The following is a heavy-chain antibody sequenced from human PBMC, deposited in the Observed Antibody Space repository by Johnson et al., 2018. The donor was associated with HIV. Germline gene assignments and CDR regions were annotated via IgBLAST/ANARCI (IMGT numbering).Heavy chain of an antibody. CDR2: SRNKANSYTT. CDR3: TRVSFGEGALDI. D-gene: IGHD3-10*01. J-gene: IGHJ3*02. CDR1: GFTFSDHY. Sequence: VQLVESGGRLVQPGGSLRLSCAASGFTFSDHYMDWVRQAPGKGLEWVGRSRNKANSYTTEYAASVKGRFTISRDDSKNSLYLQMNSLKTEDTAVYYCTRVSFGEGALDIWGQGTMVTVSS. V-gene: IGHV3-72*01.